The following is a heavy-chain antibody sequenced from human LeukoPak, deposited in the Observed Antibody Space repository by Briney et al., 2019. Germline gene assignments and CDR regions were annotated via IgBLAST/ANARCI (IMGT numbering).Heavy chain of an antibody. D-gene: IGHD3-10*01. J-gene: IGHJ5*02. CDR1: GFTFSMYW. CDR3: AREIGSGSHQRRVSDQNWFEP. CDR2: IKQDGGEE. V-gene: IGHV3-7*01. Sequence: GGSLRLSCAGSGFTFSMYWMSWVRQAPGKGLEWVANIKQDGGEENYVDSVEGRFAISRDNAKNSLYLQMNSLRAEDTAVYYCAREIGSGSHQRRVSDQNWFEPWGQGILVTVSS.